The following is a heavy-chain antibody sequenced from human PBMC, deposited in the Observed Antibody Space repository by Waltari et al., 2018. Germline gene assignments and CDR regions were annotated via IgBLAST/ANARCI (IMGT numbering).Heavy chain of an antibody. V-gene: IGHV1-69*12. CDR1: GDPFDFNRFV. Sequence: QVELVQSGAEVKKPGSSVKVSCKVSGDPFDFNRFVMTWVRQDPGQGLEWMGGIVPVVGSATYARKFQGRVTITADESTNTAYMELSSLRSEDTALYYCARGLLSGTTDYFYHYMDVWGKGTTVTISS. D-gene: IGHD1-7*01. J-gene: IGHJ6*03. CDR2: IVPVVGSA. CDR3: ARGLLSGTTDYFYHYMDV.